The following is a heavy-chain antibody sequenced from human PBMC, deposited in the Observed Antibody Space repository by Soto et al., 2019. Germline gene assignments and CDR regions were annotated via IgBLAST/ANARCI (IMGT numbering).Heavy chain of an antibody. D-gene: IGHD2-2*01. V-gene: IGHV3-30*03. CDR3: ATPIVVVPAAQDAFDI. J-gene: IGHJ3*02. CDR2: ISYDGSNK. CDR1: GFTFSSYG. Sequence: GGSLRLSCAASGFTFSSYGMHWVRQAPGKGLEWVAVISYDGSNKYYAESVKGRFTISRDNSKNTLYLQMNSMRAEDTAVYYCATPIVVVPAAQDAFDIWGQGTMVTVSS.